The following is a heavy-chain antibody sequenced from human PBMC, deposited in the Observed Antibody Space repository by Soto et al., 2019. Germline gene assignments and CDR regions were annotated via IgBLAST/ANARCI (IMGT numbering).Heavy chain of an antibody. CDR2: ISWNSGSI. Sequence: PGGSLRLSCAASGFTFDDYAMHWVRQAPGKGLEWVSGISWNSGSIGYADSVKGRFTISRDNAKNSLYLQMNSLRAEDTALYYCAKDTGYSSGWYGDYDFDTWGQGTMVTVSS. D-gene: IGHD6-19*01. J-gene: IGHJ3*02. CDR3: AKDTGYSSGWYGDYDFDT. V-gene: IGHV3-9*01. CDR1: GFTFDDYA.